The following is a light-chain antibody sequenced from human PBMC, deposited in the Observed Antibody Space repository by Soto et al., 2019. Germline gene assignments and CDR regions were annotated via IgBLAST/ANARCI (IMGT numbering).Light chain of an antibody. CDR2: GAS. V-gene: IGKV3-15*01. CDR3: QQYNIWPPWT. CDR1: QSVSSN. Sequence: EIVMTQSPATLSVSPGERATLSCRASQSVSSNLAWYQQKPGQAPRLIIYGASTRATGIPARFSGSGSGTEFSLTISSLQSEDFAVYYCQQYNIWPPWTFGQGNKVEIK. J-gene: IGKJ1*01.